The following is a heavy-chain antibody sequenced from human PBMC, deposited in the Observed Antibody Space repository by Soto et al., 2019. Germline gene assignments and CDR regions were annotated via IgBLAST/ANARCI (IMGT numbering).Heavy chain of an antibody. V-gene: IGHV2-5*02. CDR3: AHRVLRTVFGVVTTTAIYFDF. CDR2: IYLDDDK. J-gene: IGHJ4*02. Sequence: QITLNESGPTQVKPRQTLTLTCTFSGFSLTTSGVGVGWIRQSPGKAPEGLALIYLDDDKRYSPSLKSRLTITKDTSKNQVVLTRADLDPADTATYYCAHRVLRTVFGVVTTTAIYFDFWGQGTPVAVSS. D-gene: IGHD3-3*01. CDR1: GFSLTTSGVG.